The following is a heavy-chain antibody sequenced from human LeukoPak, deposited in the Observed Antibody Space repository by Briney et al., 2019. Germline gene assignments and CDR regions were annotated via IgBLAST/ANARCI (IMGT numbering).Heavy chain of an antibody. V-gene: IGHV3-7*01. CDR1: GFTFSSYW. CDR3: ARTYCSGGSCYSIDY. J-gene: IGHJ4*02. CDR2: IEQDGSEK. Sequence: GGSLRLSCAASGFTFSSYWMSWVRQAPGKGLEWVANIEQDGSEKYYVDSVKGRFTISRDNSKNTLYLQMNSLRAEDTAVYYCARTYCSGGSCYSIDYWGQGTLVTVSS. D-gene: IGHD2-15*01.